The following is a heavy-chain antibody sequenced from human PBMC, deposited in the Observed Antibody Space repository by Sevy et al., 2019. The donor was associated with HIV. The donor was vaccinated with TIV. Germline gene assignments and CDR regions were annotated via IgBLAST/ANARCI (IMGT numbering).Heavy chain of an antibody. CDR2: IYYSGST. CDR1: GGSISSGDYY. CDR3: DRAEMATIIGTYFDY. Sequence: SETLSLTCTVSGGSISSGDYYWSWIRQPPGKGLEWIGYIYYSGSTYYNPSLKSRVTISVDTSKNQFSLKLSSVTAADTAVYYCDRAEMATIIGTYFDYWGQGTLVTVSS. D-gene: IGHD5-12*01. J-gene: IGHJ4*02. V-gene: IGHV4-30-4*01.